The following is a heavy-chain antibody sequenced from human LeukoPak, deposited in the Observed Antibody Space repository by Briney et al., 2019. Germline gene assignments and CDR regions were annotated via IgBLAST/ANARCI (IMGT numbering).Heavy chain of an antibody. V-gene: IGHV3-30*18. J-gene: IGHJ6*04. Sequence: PGGSLRLSCAASGFTFSSYAMSWVRRAPGKGLEWVAVISYDGSNKYYADSVKGRFTISRDNSKNTLYLQMNSLRAEDTAVYYCAKGYYDILTGLYYGMDVWGKGTTVTVSS. CDR3: AKGYYDILTGLYYGMDV. CDR2: ISYDGSNK. CDR1: GFTFSSYA. D-gene: IGHD3-9*01.